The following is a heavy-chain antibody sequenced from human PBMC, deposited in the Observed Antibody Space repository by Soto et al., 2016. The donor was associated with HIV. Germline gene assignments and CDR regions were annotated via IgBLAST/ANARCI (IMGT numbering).Heavy chain of an antibody. Sequence: QVQLQESGPGLVKPSQTLSLTCTVSGASINSGGYYWSWIRQHPGKGLEWIGYIYYSGSTYYNPSLKSRVTISLDTSKNRFSLKLTSVTAADTAVYYCARVVHYYRSSEIDYVGPGEPWSPSPQ. J-gene: IGHJ4*02. CDR2: IYYSGST. V-gene: IGHV4-31*03. CDR3: ARVVHYYRSSEIDY. CDR1: GASINSGGYY. D-gene: IGHD3-10*01.